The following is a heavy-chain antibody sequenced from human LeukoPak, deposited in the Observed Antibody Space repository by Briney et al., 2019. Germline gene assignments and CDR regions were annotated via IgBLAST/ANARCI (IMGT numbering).Heavy chain of an antibody. J-gene: IGHJ5*02. Sequence: ASVKVSCKASGGTFSSYTISWVRQAPGQGLEWMGRIIPILGIANYAQKFQGRVTITADKSTSTAYMELSSLRSEDTAVYYCAGSDYPNGGLNWFDPWGQGTLVTVSS. CDR1: GGTFSSYT. CDR3: AGSDYPNGGLNWFDP. CDR2: IIPILGIA. D-gene: IGHD4-11*01. V-gene: IGHV1-69*02.